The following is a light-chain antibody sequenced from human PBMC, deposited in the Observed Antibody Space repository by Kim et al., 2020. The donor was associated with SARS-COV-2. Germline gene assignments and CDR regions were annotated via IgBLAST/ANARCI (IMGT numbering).Light chain of an antibody. CDR2: AAS. CDR1: QGISNS. V-gene: IGKV1-17*03. J-gene: IGKJ1*01. CDR3: LQVNSYPLT. Sequence: ASVGDKFTIPGRASQGISNSLAWFQQKPGKVPKRLIYAASSLQSGVPSRFSGSGSGTEFTLTISSLQPEDFATYYCLQVNSYPLTFGQGTKVDIK.